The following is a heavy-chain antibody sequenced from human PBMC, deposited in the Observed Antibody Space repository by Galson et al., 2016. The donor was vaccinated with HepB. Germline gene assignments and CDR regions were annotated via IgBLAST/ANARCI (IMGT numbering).Heavy chain of an antibody. V-gene: IGHV3-23*01. CDR2: ISRSGDST. J-gene: IGHJ6*04. D-gene: IGHD2-2*01. CDR1: GFTFNNYG. CDR3: VQGSTAPAV. Sequence: SLRPSCAASGFTFNNYGMTWVRQPPGKGLEVVSSISRSGDSTDYADSVKGRFTISRDNSKNTLYLQMNSLRAEDTAVYYCVQGSTAPAVWGKGTTVTVSS.